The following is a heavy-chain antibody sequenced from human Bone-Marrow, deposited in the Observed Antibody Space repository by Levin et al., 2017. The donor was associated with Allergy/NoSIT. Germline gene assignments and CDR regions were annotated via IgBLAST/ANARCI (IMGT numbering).Heavy chain of an antibody. CDR3: AREAVVATVKGGEAREEYDAIDI. J-gene: IGHJ3*02. Sequence: GESLKISCAASGFTFSRYYMSWVRQAPGKGLEWVANIKQHGRETFYVDSVKGRFTISRDNDKHSLYLQMNSLRTDDTAVYYCAREAVVATVKGGEAREEYDAIDIWGKGTMVTVSS. CDR2: IKQHGRET. D-gene: IGHD2-15*01. CDR1: GFTFSRYY. V-gene: IGHV3-7*01.